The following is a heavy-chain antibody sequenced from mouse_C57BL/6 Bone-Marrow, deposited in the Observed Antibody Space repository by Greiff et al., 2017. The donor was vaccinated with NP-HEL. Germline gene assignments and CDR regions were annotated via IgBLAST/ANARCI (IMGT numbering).Heavy chain of an antibody. CDR3: ARPPDSSGYDWFAY. V-gene: IGHV5-9*01. CDR2: ISGGGGIT. J-gene: IGHJ3*01. D-gene: IGHD3-2*02. CDR1: GFTFSSYT. Sequence: EVQLVESGGGLVKPGGSLKLSCAASGFTFSSYTMSWVRQTPEKRLEWVATISGGGGITYYPDSVKGRFTISRDNAKNTLYLQMSSLRSEDTALYYCARPPDSSGYDWFAYWGQGTLVTVSA.